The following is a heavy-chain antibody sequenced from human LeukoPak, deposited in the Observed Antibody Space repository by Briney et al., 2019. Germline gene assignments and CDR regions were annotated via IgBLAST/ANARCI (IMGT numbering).Heavy chain of an antibody. CDR2: ISSDGRDK. V-gene: IGHV3-30*03. J-gene: IGHJ4*02. D-gene: IGHD6-13*01. Sequence: PGRSLRLSCAASGFTFSNYAIHWVRQAPGKGLEWVAVISSDGRDKHHADSVKGRFTISRDNSKNTLYLQTNSLRAEDTAVYYCARDVRRIADYYFDYWGQGTLVTVSS. CDR1: GFTFSNYA. CDR3: ARDVRRIADYYFDY.